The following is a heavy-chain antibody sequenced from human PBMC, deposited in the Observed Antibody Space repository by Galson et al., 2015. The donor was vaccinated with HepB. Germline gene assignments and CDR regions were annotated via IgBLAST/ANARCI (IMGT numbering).Heavy chain of an antibody. CDR1: GFRLSDYY. CDR2: ISGGSTFT. V-gene: IGHV3-11*03. D-gene: IGHD1-14*01. Sequence: SLRLSCAASGFRLSDYYMTWVRQAPGKGLEWVSDISGGSTFTNYADSVKGRFSISRDNAKNSVYLQMKSLRVEDTALYYCVRFSNIQPPHFEYWGQGTTVTVSS. J-gene: IGHJ4*03. CDR3: VRFSNIQPPHFEY.